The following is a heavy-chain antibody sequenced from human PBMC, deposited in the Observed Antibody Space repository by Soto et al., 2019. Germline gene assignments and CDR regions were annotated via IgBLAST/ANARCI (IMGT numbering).Heavy chain of an antibody. V-gene: IGHV1-18*01. Sequence: GASVKVSCKSSGYRFETYAMNWVRQAPGQGLEWMGWTSAYNIDTFYAEKFQDRVSMTIDTSTGTAYMELRSLSSDDTVVYYCARGHGVIIGAMDVWGQGTAVTVSS. CDR3: ARGHGVIIGAMDV. CDR2: TSAYNIDT. J-gene: IGHJ6*02. D-gene: IGHD3-3*01. CDR1: GYRFETYA.